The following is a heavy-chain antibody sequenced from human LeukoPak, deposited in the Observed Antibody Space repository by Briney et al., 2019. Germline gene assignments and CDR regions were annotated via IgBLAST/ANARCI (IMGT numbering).Heavy chain of an antibody. CDR1: GFTFSSYS. D-gene: IGHD3-10*01. CDR3: ARDVRRGRRQHFDY. V-gene: IGHV3-48*02. CDR2: ISSSSSTI. Sequence: RSGGSLRLSCAASGFTFSSYSMNWVRQAPGKGLEWVSYISSSSSTIYYADSVKGRFTITRDNAKNSLYLQMNSLRDEDTAVYYCARDVRRGRRQHFDYWGQGTLVTVSS. J-gene: IGHJ4*02.